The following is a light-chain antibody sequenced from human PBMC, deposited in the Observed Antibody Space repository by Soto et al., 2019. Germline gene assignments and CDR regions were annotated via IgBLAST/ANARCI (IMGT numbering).Light chain of an antibody. CDR1: SSDVGSYKL. CDR2: EDN. J-gene: IGLJ2*01. V-gene: IGLV2-23*01. Sequence: QSVLTQPASVSGSPGQSITISCTGTSSDVGSYKLVSWYQQHPGKAPKLMIYEDNKWPSGVSNRFSGSKSGNTASLTISGLQAEDEADYYCCSYAGSTTYVVFGGGTKLTVL. CDR3: CSYAGSTTYVV.